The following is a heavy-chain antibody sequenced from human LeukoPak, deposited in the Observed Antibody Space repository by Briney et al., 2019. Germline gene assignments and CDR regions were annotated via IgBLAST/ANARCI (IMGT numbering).Heavy chain of an antibody. CDR3: VRGGDGGYYFDP. CDR2: IKHTGNT. V-gene: IGHV4-34*01. J-gene: IGHJ4*02. CDR1: GGSFSGY. D-gene: IGHD3-10*01. Sequence: SETLSLTCGVYGGSFSGYWSWIRQPPGEGLEWIAEIKHTGNTNYNPSLKSRVTLSIDTSDHQFSLNLRSVTAADTAVYYCVRGGDGGYYFDPWGQGALVTVSS.